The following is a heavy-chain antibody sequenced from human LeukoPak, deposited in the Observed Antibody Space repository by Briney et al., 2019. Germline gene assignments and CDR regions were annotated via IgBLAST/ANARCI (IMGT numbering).Heavy chain of an antibody. D-gene: IGHD5-24*01. V-gene: IGHV4-61*08. Sequence: SETLSLTCTVSGGSISSGDYYWSWIRQPPGKGLEWIGYIYYSGSTNYNPSLKSRVTISVDTSKNQFSLKLSSVTAADTAVYYCARDGGYRDGYKPYFDLWGRGTLVTVSS. CDR2: IYYSGST. J-gene: IGHJ2*01. CDR1: GGSISSGDYY. CDR3: ARDGGYRDGYKPYFDL.